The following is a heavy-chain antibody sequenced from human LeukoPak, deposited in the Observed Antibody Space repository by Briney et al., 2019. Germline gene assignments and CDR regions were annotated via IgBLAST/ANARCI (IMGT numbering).Heavy chain of an antibody. V-gene: IGHV3-23*01. Sequence: GGSLRLSCAASGFTFSSYAMSWVRQAPGKGLEWVSGITSSGDSTYYADSVKGRFTISRDNAENSLYLQMNSLRVEDTAIYYCARRRGDVWGQGTTVTVSS. CDR1: GFTFSSYA. CDR2: ITSSGDST. CDR3: ARRRGDV. J-gene: IGHJ6*02.